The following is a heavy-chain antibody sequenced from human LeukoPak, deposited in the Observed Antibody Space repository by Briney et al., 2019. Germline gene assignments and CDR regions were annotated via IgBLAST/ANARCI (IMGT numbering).Heavy chain of an antibody. CDR2: IKSDGSET. J-gene: IGHJ6*02. V-gene: IGHV3-74*01. Sequence: GSLRLSCAASGFTFSSYWMHWVRQAPGKGLMWVSRIKSDGSETSYADSVKGRFTISRDNARNTLYLQMNSLRPEDTAIYYCASDRVFYGLDVWGQGTTVTVSS. CDR3: ASDRVFYGLDV. CDR1: GFTFSSYW.